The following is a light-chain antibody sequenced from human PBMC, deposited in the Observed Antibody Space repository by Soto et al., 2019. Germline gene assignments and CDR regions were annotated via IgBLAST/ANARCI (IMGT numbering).Light chain of an antibody. CDR1: QDIAIY. CDR2: AAS. V-gene: IGKV1-39*01. J-gene: IGKJ1*01. Sequence: IQLTQSPSSLSASVGDRVTITCRASQDIAIYLAWYQQKPGEAPKLLIYAASSLQSGVPSRFSGSGSGTDFTLTISSLQPEDFATYYCQQSYSTPPTFGQGTKVDI. CDR3: QQSYSTPPT.